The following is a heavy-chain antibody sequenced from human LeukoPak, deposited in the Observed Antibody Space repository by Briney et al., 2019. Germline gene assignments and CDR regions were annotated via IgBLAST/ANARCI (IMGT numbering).Heavy chain of an antibody. D-gene: IGHD1-1*01. J-gene: IGHJ4*02. Sequence: GGSLRLSCEASGFTFSSYWMSWVRQAPGKGLEWVAHIKEDESDEYYVDSVRGRFTASRDNAKNSVNLQMNSLRVEDTAVYYCARWRGRQSEFDYWGQGTLVTVSS. CDR1: GFTFSSYW. CDR3: ARWRGRQSEFDY. CDR2: IKEDESDE. V-gene: IGHV3-7*01.